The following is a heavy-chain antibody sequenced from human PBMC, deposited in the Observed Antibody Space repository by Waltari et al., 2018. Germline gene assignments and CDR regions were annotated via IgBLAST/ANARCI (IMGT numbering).Heavy chain of an antibody. CDR1: GFTFSSYS. D-gene: IGHD3-10*01. V-gene: IGHV3-21*02. CDR2: ISSSSSHI. J-gene: IGHJ5*02. CDR3: VRGFGSDP. Sequence: EVQLVESGGGLVKPGGSLRLSCPASGFTFSSYSMNWVRQAPGKGLEWVSSISSSSSHIYYADSVKGRFTISRDNARNSLYLQMNSLRADDTARYYCVRGFGSDPWGQGTLVTVSS.